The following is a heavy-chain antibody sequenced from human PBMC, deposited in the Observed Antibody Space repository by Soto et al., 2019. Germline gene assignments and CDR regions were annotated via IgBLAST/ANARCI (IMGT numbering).Heavy chain of an antibody. D-gene: IGHD3-16*02. V-gene: IGHV4-59*01. CDR2: IYYSGST. J-gene: IGHJ5*02. CDR3: ARAYYDYVWGSYRYGWFDP. Sequence: SETLSLTCTVSGGSISSYYWSWIRQPPGKGLEWIGYIYYSGSTNYNPSLKSRVTISVDTSKNQFSLKLSSVTAADTAVYYCARAYYDYVWGSYRYGWFDPWGQGTLVTVSS. CDR1: GGSISSYY.